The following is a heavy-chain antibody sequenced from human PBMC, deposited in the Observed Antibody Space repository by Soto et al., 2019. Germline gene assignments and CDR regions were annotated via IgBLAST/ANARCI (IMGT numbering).Heavy chain of an antibody. CDR2: ISSSGSTI. CDR3: ASASGYYYASIDY. Sequence: PGGSLRLSCAASGFTFSSYEMNWVRQAPGKGLEWVSYISSSGSTIYYADSVKGRFTISRDNAKNSLYLQMNSLRAEDTAVYYCASASGYYYASIDYWRQGTLVTVSS. CDR1: GFTFSSYE. J-gene: IGHJ4*02. D-gene: IGHD3-22*01. V-gene: IGHV3-48*03.